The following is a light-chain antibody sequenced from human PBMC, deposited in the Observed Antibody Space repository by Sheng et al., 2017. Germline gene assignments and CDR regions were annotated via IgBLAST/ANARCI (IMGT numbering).Light chain of an antibody. J-gene: IGKJ2*02. CDR3: QQNYSIPRT. CDR2: AAS. V-gene: IGKV1-39*01. Sequence: DIQMTQSPSSLSASVGDRVTITCRASQSISSNLLWYQQKPGKAPKLLIYAASNLQSGVPSTFSGSGSGTDFTLTISSLQPEDFATYYCQQNYSIPRTFAQGTKLEDQT. CDR1: QSISSN.